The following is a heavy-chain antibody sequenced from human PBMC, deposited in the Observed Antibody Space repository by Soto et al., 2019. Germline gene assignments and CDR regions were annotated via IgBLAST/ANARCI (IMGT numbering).Heavy chain of an antibody. CDR1: GFSLSSSGVG. V-gene: IGHV2-5*02. Sequence: QITLKESGPTLVKPTQTLTLTCTFSGFSLSSSGVGVGWIRQPPGKALEWLALIYWDNYKQYSPSLKNRFTITNATPKNRVVLKTPKREPVDTGTYYCAWVIGSCTVGVFDYWGQGTLFTVSS. CDR2: IYWDNYK. D-gene: IGHD2-8*02. J-gene: IGHJ4*02. CDR3: AWVIGSCTVGVFDY.